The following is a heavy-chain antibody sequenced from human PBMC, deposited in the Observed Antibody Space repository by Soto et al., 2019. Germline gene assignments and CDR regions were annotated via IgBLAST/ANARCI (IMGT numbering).Heavy chain of an antibody. CDR2: LYSGGST. CDR3: ARDRPGDEGDAFDI. D-gene: IGHD3-10*01. CDR1: GLTVSSNY. J-gene: IGHJ3*02. Sequence: EVQPVETGGGLIQPGGSLRLSCAASGLTVSSNYMNWVRQAPGKGLEWVSVLYSGGSTHYAGSVKGRFIISRDNSKNTLYLQMNSLRAEDTAVYYCARDRPGDEGDAFDIWGHGTMVTVSS. V-gene: IGHV3-53*02.